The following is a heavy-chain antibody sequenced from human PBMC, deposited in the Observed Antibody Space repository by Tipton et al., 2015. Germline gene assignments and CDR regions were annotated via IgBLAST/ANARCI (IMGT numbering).Heavy chain of an antibody. J-gene: IGHJ4*02. D-gene: IGHD3-9*01. Sequence: GLVKPSETLPLTCDVSGYSISSGYYWGWIRQPPGKGLEWIGSIFHSGNTYYNPSLKSRVTMSRDTSKNQFSLKLTSVTAADTAVYYCACQDYDSLTRDYQTVDYWGQGTLVTVSS. CDR3: ACQDYDSLTRDYQTVDY. CDR1: GYSISSGYY. CDR2: IFHSGNT. V-gene: IGHV4-38-2*01.